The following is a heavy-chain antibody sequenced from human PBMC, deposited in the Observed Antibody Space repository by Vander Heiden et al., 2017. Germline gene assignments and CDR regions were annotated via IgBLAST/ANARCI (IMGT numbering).Heavy chain of an antibody. J-gene: IGHJ6*02. V-gene: IGHV3-11*01. CDR2: IRSSGSTI. CDR3: ARVCRSMDV. Sequence: QVQLVASGGGLVKPGGSLSLPCAASGFTFSDYDMSWLRQAPGRGLEWVSYIRSSGSTIYYADSGKGRFTISRDNAKNSLYLQMNSLRAEDTAVYYCARVCRSMDVWGQGTTVTVSS. D-gene: IGHD1-1*01. CDR1: GFTFSDYD.